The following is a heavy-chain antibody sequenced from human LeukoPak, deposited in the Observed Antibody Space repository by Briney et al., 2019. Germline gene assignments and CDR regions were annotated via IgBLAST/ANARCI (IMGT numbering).Heavy chain of an antibody. CDR2: ISHSVST. CDR1: GYSISSVYY. Sequence: SETLSLTCAVSGYSISSVYYWGWIRQPPGKGLEWIGSISHSVSTYYKPSLKSRVTISVDTSKNQFSLKLSSVTAADTAVYYCARRGSIAVAGIGGVFDYWGQGTLVTVSS. D-gene: IGHD6-19*01. V-gene: IGHV4-38-2*01. CDR3: ARRGSIAVAGIGGVFDY. J-gene: IGHJ4*02.